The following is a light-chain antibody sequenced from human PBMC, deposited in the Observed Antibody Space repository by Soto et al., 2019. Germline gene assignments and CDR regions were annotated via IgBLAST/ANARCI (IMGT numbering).Light chain of an antibody. CDR3: QQYDNRPPYT. Sequence: DIQMTQSPSSLSASVGDRVTITCQASRDISVYLNWYQQKPGKPPKLLVFDASNLQTGVPSRFSGSGSGTHFTFTISSLQPEDIATYYCQQYDNRPPYTFGQGTKLEI. CDR2: DAS. V-gene: IGKV1-33*01. CDR1: RDISVY. J-gene: IGKJ2*01.